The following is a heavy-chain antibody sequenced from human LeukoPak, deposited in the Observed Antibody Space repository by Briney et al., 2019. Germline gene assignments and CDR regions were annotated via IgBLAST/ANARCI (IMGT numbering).Heavy chain of an antibody. J-gene: IGHJ4*02. CDR2: IYYSGST. CDR1: GGSIGSHY. V-gene: IGHV4-59*11. CDR3: ARGLGAQPGKIDFDY. Sequence: SETLSLTCTVSGGSIGSHYWNWIRQPAGKGLEWIGYIYYSGSTNYNPSLKSRVTISVDTSKNQFSLKLSSVTAADTAVYYCARGLGAQPGKIDFDYWGQGTLVTVSS. D-gene: IGHD5-18*01.